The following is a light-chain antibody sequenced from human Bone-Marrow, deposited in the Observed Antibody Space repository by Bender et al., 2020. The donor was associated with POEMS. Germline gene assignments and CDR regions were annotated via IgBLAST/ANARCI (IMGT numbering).Light chain of an antibody. J-gene: IGLJ2*01. V-gene: IGLV2-11*01. Sequence: QSALTQPPSASGSPGQSVTISCTGTSSDIGRYNYVSWYQQHPGKAPRLLIHEVTKRPSGAPDRFSGSKSGNTASLSITGLHADDEADYYCCSYAGRYTLVFGGGTRLTVL. CDR2: EVT. CDR1: SSDIGRYNY. CDR3: CSYAGRYTLV.